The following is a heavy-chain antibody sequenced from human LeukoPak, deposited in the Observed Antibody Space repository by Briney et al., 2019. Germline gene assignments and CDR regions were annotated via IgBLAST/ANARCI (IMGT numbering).Heavy chain of an antibody. V-gene: IGHV3-33*01. Sequence: GGSLRLSCAASGFTFTNYGMHWVRQAPGKGLEWVAVIWYDESLQYYADSVKGRFAVSRDNSKNTVYLQLNSLRVEDTAVYYCARDEQLDYWGQGTLVTVSS. J-gene: IGHJ4*02. CDR1: GFTFTNYG. CDR3: ARDEQLDY. D-gene: IGHD1/OR15-1a*01. CDR2: IWYDESLQ.